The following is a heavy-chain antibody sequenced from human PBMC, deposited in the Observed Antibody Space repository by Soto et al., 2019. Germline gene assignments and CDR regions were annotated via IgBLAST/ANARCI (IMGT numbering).Heavy chain of an antibody. J-gene: IGHJ4*02. D-gene: IGHD4-17*01. CDR2: INPDTGYS. CDR3: ARVRYGDFSFQY. V-gene: IGHV1-2*02. Sequence: QVHLVQSGAEVRKPGASVKVSCKASGYTFTTFHLHWVRLAPGQGLEWMGWINPDTGYSEYGQKFQGRATLTRDTSLPTAYMELSRLTSDDTAIYFCARVRYGDFSFQYWGQGTPVSVSS. CDR1: GYTFTTFH.